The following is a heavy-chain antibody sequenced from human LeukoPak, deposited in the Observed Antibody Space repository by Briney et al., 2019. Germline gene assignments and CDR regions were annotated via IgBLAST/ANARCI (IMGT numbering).Heavy chain of an antibody. D-gene: IGHD3-10*01. Sequence: PGGSLRLSCVASGFSFDDYAMHWVRQGPGRGLEWVSGISWNSGSIDYADSVKGRFTISRDNAKNFLYVQMNNLRAEDTALYYCAKGTQRGNSGWGYFIDYWGQGTLVTVSS. CDR1: GFSFDDYA. CDR3: AKGTQRGNSGWGYFIDY. J-gene: IGHJ4*02. CDR2: ISWNSGSI. V-gene: IGHV3-9*01.